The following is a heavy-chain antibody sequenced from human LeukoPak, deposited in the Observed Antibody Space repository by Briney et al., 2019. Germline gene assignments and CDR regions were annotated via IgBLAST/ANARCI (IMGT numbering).Heavy chain of an antibody. J-gene: IGHJ6*02. CDR2: ISSNGGST. D-gene: IGHD6-19*01. CDR1: GFTFSSYA. CDR3: ARDHLQWLNSFYWYYGMDV. Sequence: PGGSLRLSCSASGFTFSSYAMHWVRQAPGKGLEYVSAISSNGGSTYYADSVKGRFTISRDNSKNTLYLQMNSLRAEDTAVYYCARDHLQWLNSFYWYYGMDVWGQGTTVTVSS. V-gene: IGHV3-64*04.